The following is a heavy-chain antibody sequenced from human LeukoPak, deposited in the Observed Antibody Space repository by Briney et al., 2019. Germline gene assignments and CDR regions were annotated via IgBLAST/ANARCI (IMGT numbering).Heavy chain of an antibody. Sequence: GASVKVSCKASGFTFTGYYMHWVRQAPGQGLEWMGRVTPNSGDTNYAQKFQGRVTMTRDTSISTAYMELSRLTSDDTAVYYCARGDAMGVWGQGTTVTVS. CDR2: VTPNSGDT. CDR3: ARGDAMGV. J-gene: IGHJ6*02. V-gene: IGHV1-2*06. CDR1: GFTFTGYY.